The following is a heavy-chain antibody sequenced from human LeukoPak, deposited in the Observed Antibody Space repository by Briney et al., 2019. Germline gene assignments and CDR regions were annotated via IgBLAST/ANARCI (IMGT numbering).Heavy chain of an antibody. Sequence: SETLSLTCTVSGGSISSYYWSWIRQPAGKGLEWIGRIYTSGSTNYNPSLKSRVTMSVDTSKNQFSLKLSSVTAADTAVYYGARTPITIFGVVIIPVFNAFDIWGQGTMVTVSS. CDR3: ARTPITIFGVVIIPVFNAFDI. V-gene: IGHV4-4*07. D-gene: IGHD3-3*01. J-gene: IGHJ3*02. CDR2: IYTSGST. CDR1: GGSISSYY.